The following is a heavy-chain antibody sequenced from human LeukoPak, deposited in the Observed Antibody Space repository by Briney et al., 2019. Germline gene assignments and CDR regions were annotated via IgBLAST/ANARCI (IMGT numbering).Heavy chain of an antibody. J-gene: IGHJ4*02. Sequence: GGSLRLSCAASGFTFSSYAMHWVRQAPGKGLEWVAVISYDGSNKYYADSVKGRFTISRDNSKNTLYLQMNSLRAEDTAVYYCARQAPIVGATMGGFDYWGQGTLVTVSS. CDR2: ISYDGSNK. D-gene: IGHD1-26*01. CDR3: ARQAPIVGATMGGFDY. CDR1: GFTFSSYA. V-gene: IGHV3-30-3*01.